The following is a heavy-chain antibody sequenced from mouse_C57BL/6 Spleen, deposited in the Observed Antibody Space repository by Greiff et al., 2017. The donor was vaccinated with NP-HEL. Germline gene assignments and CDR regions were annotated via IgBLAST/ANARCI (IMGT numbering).Heavy chain of an antibody. Sequence: VQLKESGAELVKPGASVKLSCTASGFNIKDYYMHWVKQRTEQGLEWIGRIDPEDGETKYAPKFQGKATITADTSSNTAYLQLSSLTSEDTAVYYCAREDGSSLAWFAYWGQGTLVTVSA. D-gene: IGHD1-1*01. CDR2: IDPEDGET. J-gene: IGHJ3*01. CDR1: GFNIKDYY. V-gene: IGHV14-2*01. CDR3: AREDGSSLAWFAY.